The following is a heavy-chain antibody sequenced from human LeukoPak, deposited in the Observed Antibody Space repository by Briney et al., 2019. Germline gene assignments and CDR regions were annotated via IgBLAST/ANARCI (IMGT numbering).Heavy chain of an antibody. D-gene: IGHD1-14*01. CDR2: ISSGGSAT. CDR1: GFTFSSYE. J-gene: IGHJ4*02. CDR3: ARLLTGVPDY. Sequence: GGSLRLSCAASGFTFSSYEMKWARHAPGGGRECVSYISSGGSATYYADSVKGRFTISRDNAKNSLYLQMNSLRADDTAVYYCARLLTGVPDYWGQGTLVTVSP. V-gene: IGHV3-48*03.